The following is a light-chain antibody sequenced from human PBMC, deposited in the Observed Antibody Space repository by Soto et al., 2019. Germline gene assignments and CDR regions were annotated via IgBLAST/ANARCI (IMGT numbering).Light chain of an antibody. J-gene: IGLJ3*02. CDR2: EVD. CDR1: TSDVGIYNL. CDR3: SSYAGSRRV. V-gene: IGLV2-23*02. Sequence: QSVLTQPASVSGSPGQSITISCSGTTSDVGIYNLVSWYQQHPGKAPKLVIYEVDKRPSGVSNRFSGSRSGNTASLTISGLQSEDEADYYCSSYAGSRRVFGGGTKVTVL.